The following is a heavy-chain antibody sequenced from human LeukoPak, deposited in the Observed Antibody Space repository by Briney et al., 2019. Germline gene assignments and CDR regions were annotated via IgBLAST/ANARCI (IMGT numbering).Heavy chain of an antibody. CDR1: GFTFSSYA. CDR3: AKAGAVVVVAAKYFDY. D-gene: IGHD2-15*01. J-gene: IGHJ4*02. CDR2: ISGSGDST. Sequence: GGSLRLSCAASGFTFSSYAMSWVRQAPGKGLEWVSAISGSGDSTYYADSVKGRFTISRDNSKNTLYLQMNSLRAEDTAVYYCAKAGAVVVVAAKYFDYWGQGTLVTVSS. V-gene: IGHV3-23*01.